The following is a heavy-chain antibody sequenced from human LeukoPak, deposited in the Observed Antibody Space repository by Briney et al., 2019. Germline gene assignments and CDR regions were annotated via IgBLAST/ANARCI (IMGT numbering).Heavy chain of an antibody. CDR2: VNHSGST. CDR3: ARQGSESRIFDY. CDR1: GGSFTTYY. Sequence: SETLSLTCAVYGGSFTTYYWSWIRQSPGKGLEWIGEVNHSGSTKCNPSLKSRITISVDTSENQFSVKLNSVTAADTAVYYCARQGSESRIFDYWGQGTLVTVSS. J-gene: IGHJ4*02. V-gene: IGHV4-34*01. D-gene: IGHD3-10*01.